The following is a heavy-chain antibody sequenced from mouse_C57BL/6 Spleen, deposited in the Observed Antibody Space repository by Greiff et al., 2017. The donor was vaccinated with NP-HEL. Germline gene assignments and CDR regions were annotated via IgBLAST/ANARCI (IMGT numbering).Heavy chain of an antibody. Sequence: EVQLKESGGDLVKPGGSLKLSCAASGFTFSSYGMSWVRQTPDKRLEWVATISSGGSYTYYPDSVKGRFTISRDNAKNTLYLQMSSLKSEDTAMYYCARQYDYDRGYYFDYWGQGTTLTVSS. CDR1: GFTFSSYG. CDR3: ARQYDYDRGYYFDY. D-gene: IGHD2-4*01. J-gene: IGHJ2*01. CDR2: ISSGGSYT. V-gene: IGHV5-6*01.